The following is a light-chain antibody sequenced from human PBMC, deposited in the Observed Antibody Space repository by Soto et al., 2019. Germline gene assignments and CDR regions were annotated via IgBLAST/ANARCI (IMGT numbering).Light chain of an antibody. J-gene: IGLJ1*01. CDR2: DVT. Sequence: QSALTQPRSVSGSPGQSVTISCTGTSSDVGGYNFVSWYQQHPGKAPKFMIYDVTKRPSGVPDRFSGSKSGNTASLTISGLQAGDEADYYCCSYVGSYTSYVFGTGTKVTVL. CDR3: CSYVGSYTSYV. CDR1: SSDVGGYNF. V-gene: IGLV2-11*01.